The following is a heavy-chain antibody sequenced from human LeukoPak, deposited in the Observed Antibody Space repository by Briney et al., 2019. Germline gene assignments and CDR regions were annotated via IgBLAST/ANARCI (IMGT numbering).Heavy chain of an antibody. D-gene: IGHD6-13*01. V-gene: IGHV3-64*01. CDR3: ARGKQLVPGTYFDYYYYGMDV. Sequence: GSLRLSCAASGFRFSSYGMHWVRQVPGKGLECVSGISSNGGRTYYANSVKDRFSISRDNSKNTLYLQMGSLRGEDMGVYYCARGKQLVPGTYFDYYYYGMDVWGQGTSVTVSS. J-gene: IGHJ6*02. CDR2: ISSNGGRT. CDR1: GFRFSSYG.